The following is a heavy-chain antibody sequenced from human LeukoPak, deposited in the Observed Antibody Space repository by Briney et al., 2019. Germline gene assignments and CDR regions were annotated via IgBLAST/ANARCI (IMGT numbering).Heavy chain of an antibody. Sequence: ASVKVSCKASGYTFTSYDINWVRQGTGQGLEWMGWMNPNSGNTGYAQKFQGRVTMTRNTSISTAYMELSSLRSEDTAVYYCARVRYFDSKVYYYYYYGMDVWGQGTTVTVSS. CDR2: MNPNSGNT. CDR1: GYTFTSYD. CDR3: ARVRYFDSKVYYYYYYGMDV. D-gene: IGHD3-9*01. V-gene: IGHV1-8*01. J-gene: IGHJ6*02.